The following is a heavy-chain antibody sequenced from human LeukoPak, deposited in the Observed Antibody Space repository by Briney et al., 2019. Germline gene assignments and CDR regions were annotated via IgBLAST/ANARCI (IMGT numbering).Heavy chain of an antibody. V-gene: IGHV3-7*04. J-gene: IGHJ4*02. CDR3: AREGSSGFVGY. CDR1: GFTFSSYW. CDR2: IKEDGSAK. Sequence: GGSLRLSCAASGFTFSSYWMSWVRQAPGKGLEWVANIKEDGSAKYYVDSVKGRFTISRDNSKNTLYLQMNSLRAEDTAVYYCAREGSSGFVGYWGQGTLVTVSS. D-gene: IGHD6-19*01.